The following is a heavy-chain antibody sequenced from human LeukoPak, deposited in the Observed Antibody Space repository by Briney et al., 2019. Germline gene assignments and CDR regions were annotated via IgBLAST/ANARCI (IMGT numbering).Heavy chain of an antibody. CDR3: ARDRLFCSSTSCSYDPWFDP. CDR1: GGTFNSYA. J-gene: IGHJ5*02. Sequence: ASVKVPCKASGGTFNSYAISWVRQAPGQGLEWMGWISAYNGNTNYAQKLQGRVTMTTDTSTSTAYMELRSLRSDDTAVYYCARDRLFCSSTSCSYDPWFDPWGQGTLVTVSS. CDR2: ISAYNGNT. D-gene: IGHD2-2*01. V-gene: IGHV1-18*01.